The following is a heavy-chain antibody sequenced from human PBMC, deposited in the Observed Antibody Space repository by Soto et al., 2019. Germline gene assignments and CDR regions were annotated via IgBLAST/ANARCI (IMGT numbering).Heavy chain of an antibody. CDR1: GDSISGYS. V-gene: IGHV4-59*08. Sequence: QVQLQESGPGLVKPSETLSLTCTVSGDSISGYSWSWIRQPPGKGLAWIGYIYYTGSTNYSPSLMSRVTISVDTSKNQFSLKLSSVTAADTAVYYCARQSSLAAVVDWGQGTLVTVSS. D-gene: IGHD6-13*01. CDR2: IYYTGST. J-gene: IGHJ4*02. CDR3: ARQSSLAAVVD.